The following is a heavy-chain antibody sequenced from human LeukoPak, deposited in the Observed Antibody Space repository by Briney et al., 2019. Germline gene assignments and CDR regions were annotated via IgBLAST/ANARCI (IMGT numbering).Heavy chain of an antibody. CDR2: INHSGST. CDR1: GGSFSGYY. V-gene: IGHV4-34*01. D-gene: IGHD4-17*01. J-gene: IGHJ4*02. Sequence: SETLSLTCAVYGGSFSGYYWSWIRQPPGKGLEWIGEINHSGSTNYNPSLKSRVTISVDRSKNQFSLKLSSVTAADTAAYYCASYGDSYFDYWGQGTLVTVSS. CDR3: ASYGDSYFDY.